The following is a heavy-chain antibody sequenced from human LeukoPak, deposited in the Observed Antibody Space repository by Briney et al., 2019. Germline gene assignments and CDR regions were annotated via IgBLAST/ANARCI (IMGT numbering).Heavy chain of an antibody. Sequence: ASVKVSCKVSGYTLTELSMHWVRQAPGKGLEWMGGFDPEDGETVYAQKFQGRVTMTEDTSTDTAYMELSSLRSEDTAVYYCATTPEMATNSFDYWGQGTLVTVSS. V-gene: IGHV1-24*01. CDR3: ATTPEMATNSFDY. CDR1: GYTLTELS. D-gene: IGHD5-12*01. CDR2: FDPEDGET. J-gene: IGHJ4*02.